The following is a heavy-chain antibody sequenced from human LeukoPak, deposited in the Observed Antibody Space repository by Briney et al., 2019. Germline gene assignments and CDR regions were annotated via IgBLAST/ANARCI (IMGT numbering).Heavy chain of an antibody. CDR2: IKQDGSEK. CDR3: ARASYSYGYSFDY. CDR1: GFTFSSYW. J-gene: IGHJ4*02. Sequence: GGSLRLSCAASGFTFSSYWMSWVRQAPGKGLEWVANIKQDGSEKYYVDPVKGRFTISRDNAKNSLYLQMNSLRAEDTAVYYCARASYSYGYSFDYWGQGTLVTVSS. V-gene: IGHV3-7*03. D-gene: IGHD5-18*01.